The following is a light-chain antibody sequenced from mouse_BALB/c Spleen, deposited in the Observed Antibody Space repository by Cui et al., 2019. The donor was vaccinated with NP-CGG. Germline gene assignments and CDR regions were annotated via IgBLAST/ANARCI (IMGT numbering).Light chain of an antibody. V-gene: IGLV1*01. J-gene: IGLJ1*01. CDR3: ALWYSNHWV. CDR2: STN. Sequence: QAVVTQESALTTSPGETVTLTCRSSTGAVTTSNYANWVQEKPDHLFTGLIGSTNNRPPGVPARFSGSLIGDKAALTITGAQTEDEALYFCALWYSNHWVFGGGTKLTVL. CDR1: TGAVTTSNY.